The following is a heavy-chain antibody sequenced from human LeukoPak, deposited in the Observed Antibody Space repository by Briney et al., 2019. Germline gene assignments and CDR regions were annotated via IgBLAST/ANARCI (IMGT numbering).Heavy chain of an antibody. CDR1: GFTFSSYS. CDR2: ISENGGTT. V-gene: IGHV3-23*01. CDR3: AKDYAMIEVVTLFDN. Sequence: SGGSLRLSCAASGFTFSSYSMNWVRQAPGKGLEWVSGISENGGTTYYADSVRGRSIIFRDNSKNTLYLQMNSLRAEDTAVYYCAKDYAMIEVVTLFDNWGQGTLVTVSS. J-gene: IGHJ4*02. D-gene: IGHD3-22*01.